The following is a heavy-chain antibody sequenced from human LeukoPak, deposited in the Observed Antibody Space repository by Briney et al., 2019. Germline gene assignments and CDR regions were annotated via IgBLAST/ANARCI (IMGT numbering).Heavy chain of an antibody. CDR1: GFTFSDYN. D-gene: IGHD5-18*01. Sequence: GGSLRLSCAASGFTFSDYNMRWIRQAPGKGLEWVSSISRSGSTKYYADSVKGRFTISRDNAKNSLFLQMNSLRAEDTAVYYCARVGYSYGFSHYYYYMDVRGKGTTVTISS. J-gene: IGHJ6*03. CDR3: ARVGYSYGFSHYYYYMDV. V-gene: IGHV3-11*01. CDR2: ISRSGSTK.